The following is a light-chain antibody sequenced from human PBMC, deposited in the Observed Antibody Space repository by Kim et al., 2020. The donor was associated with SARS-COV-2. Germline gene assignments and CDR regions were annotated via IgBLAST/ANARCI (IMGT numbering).Light chain of an antibody. Sequence: SPGERATLSCRASLSVSSTYLAWYQQRPGQAPRLLIYAASSRATGIPDRFSGSGSGTDFTLTISRLEPEDFAVYYCQQYGSSPWTFGQGTKVDIK. J-gene: IGKJ1*01. V-gene: IGKV3-20*01. CDR3: QQYGSSPWT. CDR1: LSVSSTY. CDR2: AAS.